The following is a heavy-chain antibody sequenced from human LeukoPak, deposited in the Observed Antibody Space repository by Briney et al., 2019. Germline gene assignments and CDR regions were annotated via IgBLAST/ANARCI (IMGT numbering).Heavy chain of an antibody. Sequence: PSETLSLTCTVSGGATSSSNYYWAWIRQPPGKGLEWMGSIFYSGTTHYNSSLKSRVTISVDTSKNQFSLKLSSVTAADTAVYYCATSPYYYGSGSYYKGSYWGQGTLVTVSS. D-gene: IGHD3-10*01. CDR3: ATSPYYYGSGSYYKGSY. J-gene: IGHJ4*02. V-gene: IGHV4-39*07. CDR2: IFYSGTT. CDR1: GGATSSSNYY.